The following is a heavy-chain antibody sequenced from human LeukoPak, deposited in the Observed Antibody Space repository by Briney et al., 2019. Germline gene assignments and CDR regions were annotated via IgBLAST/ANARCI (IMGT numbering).Heavy chain of an antibody. CDR1: GVSIRSHY. J-gene: IGHJ4*02. Sequence: SETLSLTCTVSGVSIRSHYWVWIRQPPGKGLEWIGHIPYSGSTIYNPSLKSRVTILPDTSKNQFSLRLSSVTAADTAVYYCARDGEGDEGWDYWGQGTLVTVSS. D-gene: IGHD7-27*01. CDR2: IPYSGST. CDR3: ARDGEGDEGWDY. V-gene: IGHV4-59*11.